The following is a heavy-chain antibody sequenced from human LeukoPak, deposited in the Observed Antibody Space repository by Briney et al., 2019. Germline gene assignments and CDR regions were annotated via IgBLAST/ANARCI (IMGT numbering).Heavy chain of an antibody. V-gene: IGHV3-7*05. Sequence: PGGSLRLSCAGSGFTFSSFWMTWVRQAPGKGLEWVANIKQDGSEKYYVDSVKGRFTISRDNARNSLYLQMNSLRAEDTAVYYCARSGMAVAARPWDWGQGTLVTVSS. CDR1: GFTFSSFW. CDR3: ARSGMAVAARPWD. J-gene: IGHJ4*02. CDR2: IKQDGSEK. D-gene: IGHD6-19*01.